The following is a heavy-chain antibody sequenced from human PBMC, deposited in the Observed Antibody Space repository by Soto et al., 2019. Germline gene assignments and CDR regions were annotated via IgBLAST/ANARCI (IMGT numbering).Heavy chain of an antibody. CDR2: ISSSGSTI. D-gene: IGHD6-19*01. J-gene: IGHJ4*02. CDR3: ARGGGSGWSPSLS. Sequence: GGSLRLSCAASGFTFSSYEMNWVRQAPGKGLGWVSYISSSGSTIYYADSVKGRFTISRDNAKNSLYLQMNSLWAEDTAVYYCARGGGSGWSPSLSWGQGALVTVSS. CDR1: GFTFSSYE. V-gene: IGHV3-48*03.